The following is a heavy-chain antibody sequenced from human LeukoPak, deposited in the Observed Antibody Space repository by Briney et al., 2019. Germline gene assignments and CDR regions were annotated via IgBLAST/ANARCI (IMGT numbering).Heavy chain of an antibody. V-gene: IGHV1-2*02. CDR2: INPNSGGT. D-gene: IGHD3-10*01. CDR3: ARAAGSGSHHT. J-gene: IGHJ5*02. CDR1: GYTFTGYY. Sequence: ASVKVSCKASGYTFTGYYMHWVRQAPGQGLEWMGWINPNSGGTNYAQKFQGRVTMTRDTSISTAYMELSSPRSEDTAVYYCARAAGSGSHHTWGQGTLVTVSS.